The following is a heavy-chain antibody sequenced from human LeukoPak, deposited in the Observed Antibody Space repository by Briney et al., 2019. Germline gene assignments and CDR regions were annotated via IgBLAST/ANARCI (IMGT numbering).Heavy chain of an antibody. CDR1: GGSFSGYY. D-gene: IGHD3-10*01. CDR2: INHSGST. CDR3: ARDGGRVRGPPGDAFDI. V-gene: IGHV4-34*01. Sequence: SETLSLTCAVYGGSFSGYYWSWIHQPPGKGLEWIGEINHSGSTNYNPSLKSRVTIPVDTSKNQLSLKLSSVTAADTAVYYCARDGGRVRGPPGDAFDIWGQGTMVTVSS. J-gene: IGHJ3*02.